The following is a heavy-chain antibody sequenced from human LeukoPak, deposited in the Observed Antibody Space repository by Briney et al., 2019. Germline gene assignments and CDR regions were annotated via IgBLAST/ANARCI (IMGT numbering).Heavy chain of an antibody. CDR1: GFTFSDYY. J-gene: IGHJ4*02. V-gene: IGHV3-11*01. CDR3: ATDRTLNSNYIGLDY. Sequence: GGSLRLSCAASGFTFSDYYMSWIRQAPGKVLEWVSYISSSGSTIYYADSVKGRFTISRDNAKNSLYLQMNSLRAEDTAVYYCATDRTLNSNYIGLDYWGQGTLVTVSS. D-gene: IGHD4-11*01. CDR2: ISSSGSTI.